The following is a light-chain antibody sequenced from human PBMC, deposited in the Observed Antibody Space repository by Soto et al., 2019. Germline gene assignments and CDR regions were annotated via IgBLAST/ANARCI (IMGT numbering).Light chain of an antibody. Sequence: EIVMTHSPATLSVSPWERATLSFSTSQSVSIDLAWYQQKPGQAPRLPIYDASTRAARIPPRLSGSGSGTEFTLTISSLQSGDFGVYYCQHYKNWPPWTFGQGTKVDIK. CDR3: QHYKNWPPWT. V-gene: IGKV3-15*01. CDR2: DAS. J-gene: IGKJ1*01. CDR1: QSVSID.